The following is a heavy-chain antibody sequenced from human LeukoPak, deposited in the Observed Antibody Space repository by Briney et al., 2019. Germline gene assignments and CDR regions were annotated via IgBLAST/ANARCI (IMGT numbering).Heavy chain of an antibody. Sequence: PSETLSLTCTVSGGSISSSSYYWGWIRQPPGKGLEWIGSIYYSGSTYHNPSLKSRVTISVDTSKNQFSLKLSSVTAADTAVYYCARDTMIVEGGNWGQGTLVTVSS. CDR3: ARDTMIVEGGN. J-gene: IGHJ4*02. CDR1: GGSISSSSYY. CDR2: IYYSGST. V-gene: IGHV4-39*07. D-gene: IGHD3-22*01.